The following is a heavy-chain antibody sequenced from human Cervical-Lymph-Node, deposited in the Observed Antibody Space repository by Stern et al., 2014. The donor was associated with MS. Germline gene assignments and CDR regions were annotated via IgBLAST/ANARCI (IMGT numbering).Heavy chain of an antibody. V-gene: IGHV1-69*01. J-gene: IGHJ5*02. CDR3: ALSSETSDRWYSLGYDL. Sequence: QVQLVQSGAEVTKPGSSAKVSCKASGGTFSKFPSSWVRQAPGQVLEWMGGIFPVFGTPTSAQAFRGRVMIAADVSTSTVYMELSSLRSDDTAVYYCALSSETSDRWYSLGYDLWGQGTLVTVSS. CDR2: IFPVFGTP. D-gene: IGHD6-13*01. CDR1: GGTFSKFP.